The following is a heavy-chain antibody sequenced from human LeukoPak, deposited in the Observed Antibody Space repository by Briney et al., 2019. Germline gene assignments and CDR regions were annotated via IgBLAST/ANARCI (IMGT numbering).Heavy chain of an antibody. Sequence: SVKVSCKASGYTFTSYYMHWVRQAPGQGLEWMGGIIPIFGTANYAQKFQGRVTITADESTSTAYMELSSLRSEDTAVYYCARDGSYYYDSSGYYSFDYWGQGTLVTVSS. V-gene: IGHV1-69*13. CDR2: IIPIFGTA. CDR3: ARDGSYYYDSSGYYSFDY. D-gene: IGHD3-22*01. CDR1: GYTFTSYY. J-gene: IGHJ4*02.